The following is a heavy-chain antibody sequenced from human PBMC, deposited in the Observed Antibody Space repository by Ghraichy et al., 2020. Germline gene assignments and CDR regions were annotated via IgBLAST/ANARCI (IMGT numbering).Heavy chain of an antibody. CDR2: IYYSGST. D-gene: IGHD3-9*01. J-gene: IGHJ4*02. CDR1: GGSISSSSYY. Sequence: SQTLSLTCTISGGSISSSSYYWGWVRQPPGKGLEWIGNIYYSGSTYYNPSLKSRVTISVDTPKNQFSLKLSSVTAADTAVYYCSRLEYYDIFAGYYIPSYFGHWGQGTLVTVSS. V-gene: IGHV4-39*01. CDR3: SRLEYYDIFAGYYIPSYFGH.